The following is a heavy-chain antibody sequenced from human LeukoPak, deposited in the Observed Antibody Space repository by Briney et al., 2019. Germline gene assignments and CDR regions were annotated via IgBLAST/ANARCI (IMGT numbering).Heavy chain of an antibody. CDR1: GDSVSSNSAA. Sequence: SQTLSLTCALSGDSVSSNSAAWNWIRQSPSRGLEWLGRTYYRSKWYNDYAVSVKSRITINPDTSKNQFSLQLNSVTPEDTAVYYCARGPIVVVPAAGYYMDVWGKGTTVTVSS. D-gene: IGHD2-2*01. V-gene: IGHV6-1*01. CDR3: ARGPIVVVPAAGYYMDV. CDR2: TYYRSKWYN. J-gene: IGHJ6*03.